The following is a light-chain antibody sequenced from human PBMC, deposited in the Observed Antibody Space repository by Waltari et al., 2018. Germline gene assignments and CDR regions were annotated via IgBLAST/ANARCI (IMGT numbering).Light chain of an antibody. V-gene: IGLV1-40*01. J-gene: IGLJ2*01. CDR3: QSYDNSLSAVV. Sequence: SLLTLPPSVSGAPGQRGTISCSGTPSNIGAGSDVHWYQQVTGTAPKFPIYGNTNPPSGVPDRFSGAKSGTPASLAITGLQAADEAHYYCQSYDNSLSAVVFGGGTQLTVL. CDR2: GNT. CDR1: PSNIGAGSD.